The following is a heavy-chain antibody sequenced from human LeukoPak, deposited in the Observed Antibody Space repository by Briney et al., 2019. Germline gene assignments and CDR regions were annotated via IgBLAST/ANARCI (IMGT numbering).Heavy chain of an antibody. CDR2: IYSGGST. V-gene: IGHV3-53*04. CDR3: ARSNWDYPFEY. CDR1: GFTVSSNY. Sequence: SGGSLRLSCAASGFTVSSNYMSWVRQAPGKGLEWVSVIYSGGSTYYADSVKGRFTISRHNSRNTLYLQMNSLRAEDTAVYYCARSNWDYPFEYWGQGTLVTVSS. D-gene: IGHD3-16*01. J-gene: IGHJ4*02.